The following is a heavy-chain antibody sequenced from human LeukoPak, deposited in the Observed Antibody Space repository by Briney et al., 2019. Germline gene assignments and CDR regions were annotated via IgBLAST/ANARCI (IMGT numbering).Heavy chain of an antibody. D-gene: IGHD3-9*01. CDR1: GFTFSSYV. Sequence: GRSLRLSCAASGFTFSSYVMHWVRQAPGKGLEWVAIISYDGSNEYYADSVKGRFTISRDNSKNTLYLQINSLRAADTAVYYCARLGSLRYFDWSRKSNWFDPWGQGTLVTVSS. J-gene: IGHJ5*02. V-gene: IGHV3-30*04. CDR2: ISYDGSNE. CDR3: ARLGSLRYFDWSRKSNWFDP.